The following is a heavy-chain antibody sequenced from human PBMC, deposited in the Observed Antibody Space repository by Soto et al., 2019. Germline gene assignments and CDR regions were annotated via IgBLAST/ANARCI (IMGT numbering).Heavy chain of an antibody. V-gene: IGHV3-30-3*01. J-gene: IGHJ4*02. CDR3: ATPGIDSSGYFTGPPFDY. Sequence: QVQLVESGGGVVQPGRSLRLSCAASGFTFSSYAMHWVRQAPGKGLEWVAVISYDGSNKYYADSVKGRFTISRDNSKNTLYLQMNSLRAEDTAVYYCATPGIDSSGYFTGPPFDYWGQGTLVTVSS. CDR2: ISYDGSNK. D-gene: IGHD3-22*01. CDR1: GFTFSSYA.